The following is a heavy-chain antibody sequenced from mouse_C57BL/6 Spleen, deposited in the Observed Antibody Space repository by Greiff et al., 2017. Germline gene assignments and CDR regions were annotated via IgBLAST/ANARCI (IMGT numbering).Heavy chain of an antibody. V-gene: IGHV1-76*01. D-gene: IGHD2-4*01. CDR2: IYPGSGNT. J-gene: IGHJ3*01. CDR1: GYTFTDYY. Sequence: VQLQQSGAELVRPGASVKLSCKASGYTFTDYYINWVKQRPGQGLEWIARIYPGSGNTYYNEKLKGKATLTAEKSSSTAYMQLSSLTSEDSAVYFCARGGLQAWFAYWGQGTLVTVSA. CDR3: ARGGLQAWFAY.